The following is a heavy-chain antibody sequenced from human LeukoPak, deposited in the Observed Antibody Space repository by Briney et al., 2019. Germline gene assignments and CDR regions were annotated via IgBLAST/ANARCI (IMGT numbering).Heavy chain of an antibody. Sequence: PSETLSLTCAVYGGSFSGYYWSWIRQPPGKGLEWIGEINHSGSTNYNPSLKSRVTISVDTSKNQFSLKLSSVTAADTAAYYCASLTTVTTPTVYAFDIWGQGTMVTVSS. D-gene: IGHD4-17*01. V-gene: IGHV4-34*01. CDR1: GGSFSGYY. CDR3: ASLTTVTTPTVYAFDI. J-gene: IGHJ3*02. CDR2: INHSGST.